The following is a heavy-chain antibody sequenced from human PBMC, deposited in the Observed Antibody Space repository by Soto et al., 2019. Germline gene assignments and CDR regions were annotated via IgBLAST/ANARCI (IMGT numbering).Heavy chain of an antibody. CDR3: ARKEYGDGLDV. CDR1: GGSISGYF. Sequence: SEALSLTCTVSGGSISGYFWSWIRQPPGKGLECIGYLSDSGSTDYTPSLNSRVTISVDTSKNQFSLQLSSVTAADTAVYYCARKEYGDGLDVWGQGTTVTVSS. D-gene: IGHD2-2*01. CDR2: LSDSGST. J-gene: IGHJ6*02. V-gene: IGHV4-59*01.